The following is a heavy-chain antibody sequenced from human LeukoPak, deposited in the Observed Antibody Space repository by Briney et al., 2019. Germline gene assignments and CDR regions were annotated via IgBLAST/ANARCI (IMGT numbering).Heavy chain of an antibody. CDR2: IYYSGST. D-gene: IGHD3-9*01. CDR1: GGSIASYY. V-gene: IGHV4-59*01. Sequence: PSETLSLTCTVSGGSIASYYWSWIRQPPGKGLEWIGYIYYSGSTNYNPSLKSRVTISVDTAKNQFSLKLSSVTAADTAVYYCARGYYDILTGLIWFDPWGQGTLVTVSS. CDR3: ARGYYDILTGLIWFDP. J-gene: IGHJ5*02.